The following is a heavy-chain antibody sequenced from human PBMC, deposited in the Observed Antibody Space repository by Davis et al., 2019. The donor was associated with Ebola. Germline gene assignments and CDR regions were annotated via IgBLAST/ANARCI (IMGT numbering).Heavy chain of an antibody. J-gene: IGHJ4*02. CDR2: ISGSGGST. CDR3: AKAGYSSGWAPFDY. Sequence: GGSLRLSCADSVITFSTYAMSWVRQAPGKGLEWVSAISGSGGSTYYADSVKGRFTISRDNSKNTLYLQMNSLRAEDTAVYYCAKAGYSSGWAPFDYWGQGTLVTVSS. D-gene: IGHD6-19*01. V-gene: IGHV3-23*01. CDR1: VITFSTYA.